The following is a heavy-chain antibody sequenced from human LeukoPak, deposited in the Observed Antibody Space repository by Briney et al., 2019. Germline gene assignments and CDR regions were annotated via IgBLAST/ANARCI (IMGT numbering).Heavy chain of an antibody. D-gene: IGHD1-26*01. J-gene: IGHJ3*02. V-gene: IGHV3-23*01. CDR2: ISGGGGST. CDR1: GFTFSSYA. Sequence: GGSLRLSCAASGFTFSSYAMNWVRQAPGKGLEWVSAISGGGGSTYYADSVKGRFSISRDNSKKTLYRQMSSLRADDTAIYSCAKEYSAFDMWGQGTMVTVSS. CDR3: AKEYSAFDM.